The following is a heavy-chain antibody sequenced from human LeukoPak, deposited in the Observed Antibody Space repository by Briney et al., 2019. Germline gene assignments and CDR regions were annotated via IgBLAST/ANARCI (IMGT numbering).Heavy chain of an antibody. CDR1: GGSFSGYY. Sequence: SETLSLTCAVYGGSFSGYYWSWIRQPPGKGLEWIGEINHSGSTNYNPSLKSRVTISVDTSKNQFSLKLSSVTAADTAVYYCAREKYNVDTAKVKGGPDAFDIWGQGTMVTVSS. J-gene: IGHJ3*02. V-gene: IGHV4-34*01. CDR3: AREKYNVDTAKVKGGPDAFDI. D-gene: IGHD5-18*01. CDR2: INHSGST.